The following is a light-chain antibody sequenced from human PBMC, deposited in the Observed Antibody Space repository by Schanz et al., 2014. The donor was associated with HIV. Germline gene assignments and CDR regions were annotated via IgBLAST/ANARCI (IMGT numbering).Light chain of an antibody. CDR1: QDISNY. Sequence: IQMTQSPSSLSASVGDRVTITCQASQDISNYLNWYQQKPGKAPKLLIYAASSLQSGVPSRFSGSGYGTDFTLTISSLQPEDFATYFCLQDYTYSWTFGQGTKVEIK. CDR2: AAS. J-gene: IGKJ1*01. V-gene: IGKV1-6*01. CDR3: LQDYTYSWT.